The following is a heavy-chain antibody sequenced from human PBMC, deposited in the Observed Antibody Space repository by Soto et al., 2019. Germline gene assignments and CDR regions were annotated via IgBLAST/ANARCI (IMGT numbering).Heavy chain of an antibody. Sequence: PSETLSLTCTVSGGSISSGGYYWSWIRQHPGKGLEWIGYIYYSGSTYYNPSLKSRVTISVDTSKNQFSLKLSSVTAADTAVYYCARDSGSIVGATTTTNWFDPWGQGTLVTVSS. CDR2: IYYSGST. CDR1: GGSISSGGYY. J-gene: IGHJ5*02. D-gene: IGHD1-26*01. CDR3: ARDSGSIVGATTTTNWFDP. V-gene: IGHV4-31*03.